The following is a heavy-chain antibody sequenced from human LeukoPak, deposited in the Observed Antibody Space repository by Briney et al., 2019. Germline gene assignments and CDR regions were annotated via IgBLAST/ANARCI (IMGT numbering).Heavy chain of an antibody. CDR1: GFTFSSYA. CDR3: ARGRSPTFGYFDL. Sequence: GGSLRLSCAASGFTFSSYAMSWVRQAPGKGLEWVSAISGSGGSTYYADSVKGRFTISRENAKNSLYLQMNSLRVGDTAVYYCARGRSPTFGYFDLWGRGTLVTVSS. V-gene: IGHV3-23*01. CDR2: ISGSGGST. D-gene: IGHD1-26*01. J-gene: IGHJ2*01.